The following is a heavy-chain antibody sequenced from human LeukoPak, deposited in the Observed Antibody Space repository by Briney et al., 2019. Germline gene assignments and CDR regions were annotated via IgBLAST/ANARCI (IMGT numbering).Heavy chain of an antibody. J-gene: IGHJ5*02. CDR3: GGERMVSGVIIIFHP. CDR2: ISSSGSTI. V-gene: IGHV3-48*03. CDR1: GFTFSSYE. Sequence: GGSLRLSCAASGFTFSSYEMNLVRQAPGKGLEWVSYISSSGSTIYYADSVKGRFTIFRDNAKNSLYLQMNRLRAEETALDYLGGERMVSGVIIIFHPWGQGTLVTVSS. D-gene: IGHD3-10*01.